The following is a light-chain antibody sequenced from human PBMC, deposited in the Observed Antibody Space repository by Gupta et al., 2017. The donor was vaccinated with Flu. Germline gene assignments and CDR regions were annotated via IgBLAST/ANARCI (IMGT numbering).Light chain of an antibody. V-gene: IGKV2D-29*02. J-gene: IGKJ5*01. CDR3: RQNSHLPPIT. CDR2: EVS. CDR1: QSLLHSDGKTY. Sequence: DIVMTQTPLSLSVTPGQPASISCKSSQSLLHSDGKTYLYWYLQKPCQSPQLLIYEVSNRVAGVPDRFSGSGSGKDXPLKISXGEEEDVGVYYCRQNSHLPPITFGXGTQVEIK.